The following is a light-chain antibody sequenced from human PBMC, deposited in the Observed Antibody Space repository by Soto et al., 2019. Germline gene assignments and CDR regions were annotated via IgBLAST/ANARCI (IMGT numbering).Light chain of an antibody. CDR3: SSYTSSSTWL. CDR2: DVN. CDR1: SSDIGGYNY. Sequence: QSVLTQPPSASGSPGQSVTISCTGTSSDIGGYNYVSWYQQHPGKAPKLMIYDVNKRPSGVPDRFSGSKSGNTASLTVSGLQAEDEADYYCSSYTSSSTWLFGGGTKVTVL. V-gene: IGLV2-8*01. J-gene: IGLJ3*02.